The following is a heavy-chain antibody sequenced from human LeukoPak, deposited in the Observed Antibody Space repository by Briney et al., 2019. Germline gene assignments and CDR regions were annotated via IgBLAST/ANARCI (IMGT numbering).Heavy chain of an antibody. J-gene: IGHJ4*02. D-gene: IGHD1-7*01. V-gene: IGHV1-69*05. CDR3: ARGAGTSPIYY. Sequence: ASVKVSCKASGGTISSHAISWVRQAPGQGLEWMGGIIPIFGAAKYAQKVQGRVTITTDESTSTAYMELSSLTTEDTAVYYCARGAGTSPIYYWGQGTLVTVSS. CDR1: GGTISSHA. CDR2: IIPIFGAA.